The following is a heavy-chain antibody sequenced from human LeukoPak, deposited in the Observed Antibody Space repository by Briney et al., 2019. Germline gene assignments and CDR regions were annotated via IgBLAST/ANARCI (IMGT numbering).Heavy chain of an antibody. CDR1: GLNFASNW. J-gene: IGHJ4*02. V-gene: IGHV3-74*01. CDR3: ARDRGSGSFQRVPIFDY. Sequence: PGGSLRLSCAASGLNFASNWMHWVRQTPGKGLMWASRINSGGSGTSYADSVKGRFTISRDNAKNTLYLQMNSLRAEDTAVYCCARDRGSGSFQRVPIFDYWGQGTLVTVSS. D-gene: IGHD1-26*01. CDR2: INSGGSGT.